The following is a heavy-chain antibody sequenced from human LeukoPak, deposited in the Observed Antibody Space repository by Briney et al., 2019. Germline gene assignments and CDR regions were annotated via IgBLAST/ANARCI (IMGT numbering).Heavy chain of an antibody. CDR3: ASLGGHSF. CDR1: GLSFNRYT. V-gene: IGHV3-64*01. J-gene: IGHJ4*02. D-gene: IGHD5-12*01. Sequence: PGRSLRLSCAASGLSFNRYTMNWVRQAPGKGLEYVSAISGNGGSTYYANSVKGRFTISRDNSKNTLYLQMGSLRAEDMAVYYCASLGGHSFWGQGTLVTVYS. CDR2: ISGNGGST.